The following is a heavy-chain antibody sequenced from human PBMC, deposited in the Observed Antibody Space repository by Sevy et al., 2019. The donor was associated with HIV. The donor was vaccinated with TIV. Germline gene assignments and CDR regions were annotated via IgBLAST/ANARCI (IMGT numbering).Heavy chain of an antibody. Sequence: GGSLRLSCAASGFTFSSYWMHWVRQAPGKGLVWVSRINSDGSSTSYADSVKGRFTISRDNAKNTLNLQMNSLRAEDTAVYYCAGGGSGYYLRGYYGMDVWGQGTTVTVSS. CDR2: INSDGSST. D-gene: IGHD3-22*01. J-gene: IGHJ6*02. CDR3: AGGGSGYYLRGYYGMDV. CDR1: GFTFSSYW. V-gene: IGHV3-74*01.